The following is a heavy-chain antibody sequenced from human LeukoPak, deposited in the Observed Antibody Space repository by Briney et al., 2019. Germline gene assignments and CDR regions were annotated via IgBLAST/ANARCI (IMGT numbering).Heavy chain of an antibody. V-gene: IGHV1-8*02. CDR3: ARVVTGYYDSSGYYFGSTDAFDI. D-gene: IGHD3-22*01. CDR2: MNPNRGNT. Sequence: ASVKVSCTASGYTFTGYYMHWVRQAPGQGLEWMGWMNPNRGNTGYAQKFQGRVTMTRNTSISTAYVELSSLRSEDTAVYYCARVVTGYYDSSGYYFGSTDAFDIWGQGTMVTVSS. CDR1: GYTFTGYY. J-gene: IGHJ3*02.